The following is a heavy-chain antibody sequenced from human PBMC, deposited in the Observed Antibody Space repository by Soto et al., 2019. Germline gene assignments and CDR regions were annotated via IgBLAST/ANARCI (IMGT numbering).Heavy chain of an antibody. CDR2: INAGNGNT. V-gene: IGHV1-3*05. J-gene: IGHJ4*02. CDR1: GYTFTSYA. D-gene: IGHD6-19*01. CDR3: ARRSGWYPPFDY. Sequence: QVQLVQSGAEEKKPGASVKVSCKASGYTFTSYAMHWVHQAPGQRLEWMGWINAGNGNTKYSQKFQGRVTITRDTSASTAYMELSSLRSEDTAVSYCARRSGWYPPFDYWGQGTLVTVSS.